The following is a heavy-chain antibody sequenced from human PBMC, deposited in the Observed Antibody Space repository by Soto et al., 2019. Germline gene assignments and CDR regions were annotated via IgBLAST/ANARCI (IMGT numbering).Heavy chain of an antibody. V-gene: IGHV3-74*01. D-gene: IGHD1-26*01. CDR1: GFTFSTYW. CDR2: INSDGGST. J-gene: IGHJ4*02. CDR3: ATSGGMGALGLDY. Sequence: EVQLVESGGGLVQPGGSLRLSCAASGFTFSTYWMHWVRQGPGKGLVWVSRINSDGGSTNYADSVKGRFTISRDNAKNTLYLQMNSLRAEDTAVYYCATSGGMGALGLDYWGQGTLVTFSS.